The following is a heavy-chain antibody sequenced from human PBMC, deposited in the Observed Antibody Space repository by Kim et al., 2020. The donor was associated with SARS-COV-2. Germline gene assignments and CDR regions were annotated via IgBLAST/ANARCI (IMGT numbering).Heavy chain of an antibody. CDR2: IYYSGST. CDR1: GGSISSSSYY. V-gene: IGHV4-39*07. D-gene: IGHD3-22*01. CDR3: ASQLTYYYDSTWPAGAFDI. J-gene: IGHJ3*02. Sequence: SETLSLTCTVSGGSISSSSYYWGWIRQPPGKGLEWIGSIYYSGSTYYNPSLKSRVTISVDTSKNQFSLKLSSVTAADTAVYYCASQLTYYYDSTWPAGAFDIWGQGTMVTVSS.